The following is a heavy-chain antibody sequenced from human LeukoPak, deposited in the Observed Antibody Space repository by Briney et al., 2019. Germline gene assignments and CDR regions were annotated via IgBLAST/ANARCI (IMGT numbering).Heavy chain of an antibody. CDR3: AKDSDYSGQYNFYYGLDV. CDR1: GFTSSRHA. D-gene: IGHD5-12*01. CDR2: INADGSTT. J-gene: IGHJ6*02. V-gene: IGHV3-23*01. Sequence: GGSLRLSCTASGFTSSRHAMSWVRQPPGKGLEWVSSINADGSTTHYEDSVRGRFTISRDNSKSTLYLQMTSLRAEDTAVYCCAKDSDYSGQYNFYYGLDVWGQAATVTVSS.